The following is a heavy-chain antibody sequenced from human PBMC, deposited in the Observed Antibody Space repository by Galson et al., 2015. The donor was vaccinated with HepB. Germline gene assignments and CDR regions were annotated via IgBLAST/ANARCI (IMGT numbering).Heavy chain of an antibody. D-gene: IGHD3-10*01. CDR1: EFTFSTYW. CDR3: ARDGFGYYYYGMDV. J-gene: IGHJ6*02. CDR2: INQDGNER. V-gene: IGHV3-7*01. Sequence: SLRLSCAASEFTFSTYWMSWVRQAPGKGLQWVANINQDGNERYYVDSVKGRFTISRDNAKNSLYLQMNSLRAEDTAVYYCARDGFGYYYYGMDVWGQGTTVTVSS.